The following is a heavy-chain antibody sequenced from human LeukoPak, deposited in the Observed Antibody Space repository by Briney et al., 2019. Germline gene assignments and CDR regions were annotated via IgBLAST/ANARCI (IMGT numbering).Heavy chain of an antibody. Sequence: PGGSLRLSCAASGFTFSSYAMSWVRQAPGKGLEWVSAISGSGGSTYYADSVKGRFTISRDNSKNTLYLQMNSLRAEDTAAYYCAKLLITMIVVVPPQDYWGQGTLVTVSS. CDR3: AKLLITMIVVVPPQDY. J-gene: IGHJ4*02. CDR2: ISGSGGST. CDR1: GFTFSSYA. D-gene: IGHD3-22*01. V-gene: IGHV3-23*01.